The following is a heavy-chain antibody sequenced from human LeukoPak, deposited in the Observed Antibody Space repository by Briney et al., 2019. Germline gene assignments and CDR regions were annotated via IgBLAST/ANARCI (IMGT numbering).Heavy chain of an antibody. CDR3: ASDSGFDAFDI. J-gene: IGHJ3*02. CDR2: MNPNSSNT. Sequence: ASVKVSCKASGYTFTSYDNNWVRQATGHGLEGMGWMNPNSSNTGYAQKFQGRVTITRKTSISTAYMELSSLRSEHTAMYFCASDSGFDAFDIWGQGAMVTVSS. D-gene: IGHD3-10*01. CDR1: GYTFTSYD. V-gene: IGHV1-8*03.